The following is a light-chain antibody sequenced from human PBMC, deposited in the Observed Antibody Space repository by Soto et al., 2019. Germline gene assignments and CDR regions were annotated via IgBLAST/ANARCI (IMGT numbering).Light chain of an antibody. Sequence: EIVMTQSPATLSVSPGERATLSCRASQSVSSNLAWYQQKPGQAPRLLIYGASTRATGIPARFSGSGSGTEFTLTISRLEPEDSAVYYCQQYGGSPMYTFGQGTKLEIK. CDR2: GAS. V-gene: IGKV3-15*01. J-gene: IGKJ2*01. CDR1: QSVSSN. CDR3: QQYGGSPMYT.